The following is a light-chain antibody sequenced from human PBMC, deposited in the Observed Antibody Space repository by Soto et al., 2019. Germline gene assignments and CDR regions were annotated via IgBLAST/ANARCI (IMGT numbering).Light chain of an antibody. CDR3: GSYTSANSPFV. J-gene: IGLJ1*01. CDR1: SSYVCTYNY. Sequence: QSVLTQPPSASGSPGQSGTISCAGTSSYVCTYNYVSWYQQHPGKAPKLMIYEVSKRPSGVPDRFSGSKSGIMASLTISGLQAEDESDYYCGSYTSANSPFVFGTGTKVTVL. CDR2: EVS. V-gene: IGLV2-8*01.